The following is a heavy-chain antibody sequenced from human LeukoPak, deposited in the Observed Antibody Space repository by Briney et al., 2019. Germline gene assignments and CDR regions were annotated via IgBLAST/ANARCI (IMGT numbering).Heavy chain of an antibody. CDR3: AREAIGTTKSDDAFDI. CDR2: ISYDGNTK. V-gene: IGHV3-30*09. J-gene: IGHJ3*02. CDR1: GLTFSNFP. Sequence: GGSLRLSCAATGLTFSNFPMHWVRQAPGKGLEWVAVISYDGNTKYYAESAKGRFAITRDNSKSTLFLQMNSLRAEDTAVYYCAREAIGTTKSDDAFDIWGQGTMVIVSS. D-gene: IGHD1-1*01.